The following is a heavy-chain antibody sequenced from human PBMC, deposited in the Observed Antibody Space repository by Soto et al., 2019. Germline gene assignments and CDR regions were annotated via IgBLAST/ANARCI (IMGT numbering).Heavy chain of an antibody. CDR2: IKSKTDGGTT. Sequence: GGSLRLSCAASGFTVSNAWMNWVRQAPGKGLEWVGRIKSKTDGGTTDNAAPVKGRFTSSRDHSKNTLYLQMNSLKPEAPAGYYCTNDPPGHCTNGVCYTRDYYYGMDVWGQGTTVTVSS. CDR3: TNDPPGHCTNGVCYTRDYYYGMDV. CDR1: GFTVSNAW. J-gene: IGHJ6*02. V-gene: IGHV3-15*07. D-gene: IGHD2-8*01.